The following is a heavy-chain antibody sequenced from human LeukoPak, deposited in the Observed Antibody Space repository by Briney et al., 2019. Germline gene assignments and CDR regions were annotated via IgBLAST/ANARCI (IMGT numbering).Heavy chain of an antibody. J-gene: IGHJ4*02. CDR1: GFTFSSYA. CDR2: ISGSGGST. D-gene: IGHD5-24*01. V-gene: IGHV3-23*01. Sequence: GGSLRLSCAASGFTFSSYAMSWVRQAPGKGLEWVSAISGSGGSTYYADSVKGRFTISRDNAKNSLYLQMNSLRAEDTAVYYCARGDGYNYPFDYWGQGTLVTVSS. CDR3: ARGDGYNYPFDY.